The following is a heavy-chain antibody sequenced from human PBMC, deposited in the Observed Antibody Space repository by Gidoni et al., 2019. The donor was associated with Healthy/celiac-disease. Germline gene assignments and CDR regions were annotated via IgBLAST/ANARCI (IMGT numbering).Heavy chain of an antibody. Sequence: QVQLVASGGGVVQPGRSLRLSCAASGFTFSSYAMHWVRQAPGQGLEWVAVISYDGSNKYYGDSVKGRFTISRDNSKNTLYLQMNSLRAEDTAVYYCARGKYYYDSSGYYSIAHAFDIWGQGTMVTVSS. CDR1: GFTFSSYA. J-gene: IGHJ3*02. V-gene: IGHV3-30-3*01. CDR2: ISYDGSNK. CDR3: ARGKYYYDSSGYYSIAHAFDI. D-gene: IGHD3-22*01.